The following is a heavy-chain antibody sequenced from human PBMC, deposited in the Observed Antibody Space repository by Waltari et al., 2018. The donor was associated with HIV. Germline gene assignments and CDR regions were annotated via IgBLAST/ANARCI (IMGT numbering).Heavy chain of an antibody. Sequence: QVQLQQWGAGLLKPSETLSLTCAVYAGPFRDYYWSWIRQPPGKGLEWIGEINHSGSTNYNPSLNSRVTISVDTSKNQFSLKLSSVTAADTAVYYCARGGNYYRSGSYYKLDYWGQGTLVTVSS. CDR3: ARGGNYYRSGSYYKLDY. D-gene: IGHD3-10*01. V-gene: IGHV4-34*01. CDR2: INHSGST. J-gene: IGHJ4*02. CDR1: AGPFRDYY.